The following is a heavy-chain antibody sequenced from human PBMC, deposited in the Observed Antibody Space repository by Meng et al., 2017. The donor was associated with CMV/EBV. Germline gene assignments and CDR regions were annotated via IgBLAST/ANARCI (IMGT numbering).Heavy chain of an antibody. Sequence: ASVTVSCKASGYTFTSYYMHWVRQAPGQGLEWMGIINPSGGSTSYAQKFQGRVTMTRDTSTRTVYMELSSLRSEDTAVYYCAREGICSSTSCYTYYYYGMDVWGQGTTVTRLL. V-gene: IGHV1-46*01. D-gene: IGHD2-2*02. J-gene: IGHJ6*02. CDR1: GYTFTSYY. CDR2: INPSGGST. CDR3: AREGICSSTSCYTYYYYGMDV.